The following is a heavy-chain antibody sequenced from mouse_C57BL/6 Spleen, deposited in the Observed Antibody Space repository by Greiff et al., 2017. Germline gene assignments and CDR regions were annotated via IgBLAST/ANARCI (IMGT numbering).Heavy chain of an antibody. Sequence: QVQLQQSGPGLVPPSQSLSITCTVSGFSLTSYGVHWVRQPPGKGLEWLGVIWSGGSTDYNAAFISRLSISKDNSKSQVFFKMNSLHADDTAIYYCAPIYYDYDPTWFAYWGQGTLVTVSA. CDR1: GFSLTSYG. CDR3: APIYYDYDPTWFAY. J-gene: IGHJ3*01. D-gene: IGHD2-4*01. CDR2: IWSGGST. V-gene: IGHV2-4*01.